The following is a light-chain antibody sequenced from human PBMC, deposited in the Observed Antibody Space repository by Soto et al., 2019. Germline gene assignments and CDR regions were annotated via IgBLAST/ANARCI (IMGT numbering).Light chain of an antibody. Sequence: QSALTQPASVSGSPGQSITISCTGTSSDVGGYNYVSWYQQHPGKAPKLMIYEVSNRPSGVSNRFFGSKYGNTASLTISGLQAEDEADYYCSSYTSSSTLVFGTGTKLTVL. J-gene: IGLJ1*01. V-gene: IGLV2-14*01. CDR3: SSYTSSSTLV. CDR1: SSDVGGYNY. CDR2: EVS.